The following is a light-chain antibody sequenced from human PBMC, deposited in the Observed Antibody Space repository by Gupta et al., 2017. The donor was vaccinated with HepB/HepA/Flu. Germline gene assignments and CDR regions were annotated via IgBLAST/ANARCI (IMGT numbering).Light chain of an antibody. J-gene: IGKJ1*01. V-gene: IGKV1-17*01. CDR3: RQHNSYPWT. CDR2: AAP. CDR1: QGIGNN. Sequence: DIQMTQSPSSLSASVGDRVTITCRASQGIGNNLGWFQQKPGKAPKRLIYAAPSLQSGVPSRFSGSGSGTEFNLTISSLQPEDFATYYCRQHNSYPWTFGQGTKVEIK.